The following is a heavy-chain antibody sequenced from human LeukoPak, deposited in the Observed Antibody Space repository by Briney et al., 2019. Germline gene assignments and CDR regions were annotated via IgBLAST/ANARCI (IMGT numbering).Heavy chain of an antibody. CDR3: ASASGG. CDR2: IYSGGST. V-gene: IGHV3-66*01. Sequence: PGGSLRLSCAASGFTVSSNYMSWVRQAPGKGLEWVSVIYSGGSTYYADSVKGRFTISRDNVRNSLYLQMNSLTAEDTAMYYCASASGGWGQGTLVTVSS. CDR1: GFTVSSNY. J-gene: IGHJ4*02. D-gene: IGHD3-3*01.